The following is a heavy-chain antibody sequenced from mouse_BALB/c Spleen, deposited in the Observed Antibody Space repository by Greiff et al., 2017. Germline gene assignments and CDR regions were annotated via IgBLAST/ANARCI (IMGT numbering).Heavy chain of an antibody. CDR2: IWAGGST. CDR3: ARGRTTMITTGAMDY. Sequence: VQLQESGPGLVAPSQSLSITCTVSGFSLTSYGVYWVRQPPGKGLEWLGVIWAGGSTNYNSALMSRLSISKDNSKSQVFLKMSSLQTDDTAMYYCARGRTTMITTGAMDYWGQGTSVTVSS. J-gene: IGHJ4*01. D-gene: IGHD2-4*01. CDR1: GFSLTSYG. V-gene: IGHV2-9*02.